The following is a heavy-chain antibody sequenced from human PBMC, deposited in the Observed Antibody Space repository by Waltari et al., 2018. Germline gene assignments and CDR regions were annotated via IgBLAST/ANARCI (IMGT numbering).Heavy chain of an antibody. D-gene: IGHD3-10*01. J-gene: IGHJ4*02. V-gene: IGHV5-51*01. CDR1: GYSFTTYW. CDR3: ARQSFYGSGTYRPYYFDY. CDR2: IYPGDSNT. Sequence: EVQLVQSGAEVKKPGESLKISCKASGYSFTTYWIGWVRQMPGKGLEWMGIIYPGDSNTRYSPSFQGQVTISADRSISTAYLQWSSLKASDTAMYYCARQSFYGSGTYRPYYFDYWGQGTLVTVSS.